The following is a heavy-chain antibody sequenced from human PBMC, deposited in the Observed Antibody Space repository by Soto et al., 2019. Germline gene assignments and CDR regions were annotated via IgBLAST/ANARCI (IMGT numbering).Heavy chain of an antibody. CDR1: GYSFSNYW. V-gene: IGHV5-51*01. Sequence: GESLKISCKGSGYSFSNYWIAWVRQMPGKGLEWMGIIFPDDSDTKYSPSFQGQVTISADKSVNTAYLQWTSLKASDTAIYYCARTYCSSPSCFNSWFDPWGQGTLVTVSS. CDR3: ARTYCSSPSCFNSWFDP. J-gene: IGHJ5*02. CDR2: IFPDDSDT. D-gene: IGHD2-15*01.